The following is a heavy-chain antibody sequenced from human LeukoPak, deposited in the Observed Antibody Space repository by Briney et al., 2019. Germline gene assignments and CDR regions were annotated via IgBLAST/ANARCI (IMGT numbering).Heavy chain of an antibody. CDR3: ARGMSCSSANCYPVPDY. CDR1: GFTFSSYW. V-gene: IGHV3-7*01. CDR2: IKQDGSEK. Sequence: GGSLRLSCAASGFTFSSYWMSWVRQAPGKGLEWVANIKQDGSEKYYVDSVKGRFTISRDNAKNSLYLQMNSLRAEDTGVYYCARGMSCSSANCYPVPDYWGQGTLVTVSS. D-gene: IGHD2-2*01. J-gene: IGHJ4*02.